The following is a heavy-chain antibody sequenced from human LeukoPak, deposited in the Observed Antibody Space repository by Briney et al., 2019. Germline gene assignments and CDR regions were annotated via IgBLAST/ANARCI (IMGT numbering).Heavy chain of an antibody. CDR2: INPSGGST. Sequence: WASVKVSCKASGYTFTSYYMHWVRQAPGQGLEWMGIINPSGGSTSYAQKFQGRVTMTRDMSTSTVYMELSSLRSEDTAVYYCARAVFGGFGYYYYYMDVWGKGTTVTVSS. CDR3: ARAVFGGFGYYYYYMDV. V-gene: IGHV1-46*01. CDR1: GYTFTSYY. D-gene: IGHD3-10*01. J-gene: IGHJ6*03.